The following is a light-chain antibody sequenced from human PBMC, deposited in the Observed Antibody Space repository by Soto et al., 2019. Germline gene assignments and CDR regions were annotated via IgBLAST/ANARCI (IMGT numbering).Light chain of an antibody. CDR2: WAS. V-gene: IGKV4-1*01. J-gene: IGKJ4*01. Sequence: DIVMTQSPDSLAVSLGERATMNCKCSRSVLYKSNNKNHLAWYQQKPGQPPKLLIYWASTRESGVADRFSGSGSGTDFTLTISSLQAEDVAVYYCQQYYSTPLTFGGGTKVDIK. CDR1: RSVLYKSNNKNH. CDR3: QQYYSTPLT.